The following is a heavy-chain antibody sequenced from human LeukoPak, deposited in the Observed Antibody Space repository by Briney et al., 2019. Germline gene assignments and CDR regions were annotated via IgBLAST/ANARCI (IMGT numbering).Heavy chain of an antibody. CDR3: ARVPYDYVWGSYRFPYYYGMDV. J-gene: IGHJ6*02. Sequence: SETLSLTCIVSGGSISKYYWSWIRQPPGKGLEWIGYISYSGNTNYNPSLKSRVTISVDTSKNQFSLKLSSVTAADTAVYYCARVPYDYVWGSYRFPYYYGMDVWGQGTTVTVSS. CDR2: ISYSGNT. CDR1: GGSISKYY. D-gene: IGHD3-16*02. V-gene: IGHV4-59*01.